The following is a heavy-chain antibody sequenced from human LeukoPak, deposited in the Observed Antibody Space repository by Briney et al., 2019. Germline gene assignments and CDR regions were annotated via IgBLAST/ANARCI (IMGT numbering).Heavy chain of an antibody. V-gene: IGHV4-34*01. CDR2: INHSGST. CDR3: ARLGSSGWYYFDY. J-gene: IGHJ4*02. D-gene: IGHD6-19*01. Sequence: PSETLSLTCAVYGGSFSAYYWSWIRQPPGKGLEWIGEINHSGSTNYNPSLKSRVTISVDTSKNQFSLKLSSVTAADTAVYYCARLGSSGWYYFDYWGQGTLVTVSS. CDR1: GGSFSAYY.